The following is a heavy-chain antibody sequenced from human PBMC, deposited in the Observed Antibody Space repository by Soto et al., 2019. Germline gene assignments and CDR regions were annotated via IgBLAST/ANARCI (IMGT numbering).Heavy chain of an antibody. CDR1: GGIGSNYA. CDR2: IVPKFGTA. J-gene: IGHJ5*02. V-gene: IGHV1-69*06. D-gene: IGHD2-15*01. Sequence: QEHLVQSGADVKKPGSSVKVSCRASGGIGSNYAISWVRQAPGQGLEWMGGIVPKFGTANYAQSFKGRVTISVDKSTNSVYMELSSLRSQDTAIYYCAREMASGYSRTWFDPWGQGTLVTVSS. CDR3: AREMASGYSRTWFDP.